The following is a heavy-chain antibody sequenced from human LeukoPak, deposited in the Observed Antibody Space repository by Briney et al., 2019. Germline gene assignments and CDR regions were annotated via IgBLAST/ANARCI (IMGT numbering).Heavy chain of an antibody. CDR2: IYYSGNT. V-gene: IGHV4-30-4*01. Sequence: LSETLSLTCTVSGGSISSGDYYWSWIRQPPGKGLEWIGYIYYSGNTYYNPSLKSRVTISVDTSKNQFSLKLSSVTAADTAVYYCAREGSTVTTGGYFDYWGQGTLVTVSS. CDR3: AREGSTVTTGGYFDY. CDR1: GGSISSGDYY. J-gene: IGHJ4*02. D-gene: IGHD4-17*01.